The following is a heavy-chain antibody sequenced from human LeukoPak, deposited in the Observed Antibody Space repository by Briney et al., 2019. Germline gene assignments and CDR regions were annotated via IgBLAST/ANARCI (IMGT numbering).Heavy chain of an antibody. V-gene: IGHV1-2*02. D-gene: IGHD2-21*02. CDR2: INPNSGGT. Sequence: ASVKVSCKASGYMFTGYYMHWVRQAPGQGLEWMGWINPNSGGTNYAQKFQGRVTMTRDTSISTAYMGLSGLRSDDTAVYYCARGYCSGDCFTLFDYWGQGTLVTVSS. CDR3: ARGYCSGDCFTLFDY. CDR1: GYMFTGYY. J-gene: IGHJ4*02.